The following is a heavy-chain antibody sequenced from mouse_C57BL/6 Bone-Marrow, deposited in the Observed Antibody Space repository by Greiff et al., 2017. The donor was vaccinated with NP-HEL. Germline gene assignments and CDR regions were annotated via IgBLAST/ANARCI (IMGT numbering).Heavy chain of an antibody. CDR1: GYTFTDYY. CDR3: ARSRDGYRRWFAY. Sequence: EVQLQQSGPELVKPGASVKISCKASGYTFTDYYMNWVKQSHGKSLEWIGDINPNNGGTSYNQKFKGKATLTVDKSSSTAYMELRSLTSEDSAVYYCARSRDGYRRWFAYWGQGTLVTVSA. J-gene: IGHJ3*01. CDR2: INPNNGGT. D-gene: IGHD2-3*01. V-gene: IGHV1-26*01.